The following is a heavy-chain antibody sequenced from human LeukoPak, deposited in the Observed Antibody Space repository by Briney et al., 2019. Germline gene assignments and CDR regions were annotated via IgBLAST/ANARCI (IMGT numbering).Heavy chain of an antibody. D-gene: IGHD6-19*01. CDR3: ASHSGWWGSYFDY. CDR2: IIPIFGTA. J-gene: IGHJ4*02. Sequence: PKASVKVSCKASGGTFSSYAISWVRQAPGQGLEWMGGIIPIFGTANYAQKFQGRVTITTDESTSTAYMELSSLRSEDTAVYYCASHSGWWGSYFDYWGQGTLVTVSS. V-gene: IGHV1-69*05. CDR1: GGTFSSYA.